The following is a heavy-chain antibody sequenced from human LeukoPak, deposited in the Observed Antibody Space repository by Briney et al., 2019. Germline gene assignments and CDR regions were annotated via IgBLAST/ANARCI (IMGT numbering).Heavy chain of an antibody. J-gene: IGHJ4*02. D-gene: IGHD3-10*01. CDR3: ARLLGSMVRGIIRPYYFDY. CDR1: GYSFTSYW. V-gene: IGHV5-51*01. CDR2: IYPGDSDT. Sequence: GESLKISCKGSGYSFTSYWIGWVRQMPGKGLEWMGIIYPGDSDTRYSPSFQGQVTISADKSISTAYLQWSSLKASDTAMYYCARLLGSMVRGIIRPYYFDYWGQGTLVTVSS.